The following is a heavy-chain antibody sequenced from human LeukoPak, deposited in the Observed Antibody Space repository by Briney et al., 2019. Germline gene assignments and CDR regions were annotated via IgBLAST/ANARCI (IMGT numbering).Heavy chain of an antibody. CDR3: ARVTDYYDSSGPRHYFDY. V-gene: IGHV4-39*07. Sequence: KTSETLSLTCTASGGSISSSTYYWDWIRQPPGKGLEWIGSIYYSGSTYYNPSLKSRVTISVDTSKNQFSLKLSSVTAADTAVYYCARVTDYYDSSGPRHYFDYWGQGTLVTVSS. CDR1: GGSISSSTYY. D-gene: IGHD3-22*01. CDR2: IYYSGST. J-gene: IGHJ4*02.